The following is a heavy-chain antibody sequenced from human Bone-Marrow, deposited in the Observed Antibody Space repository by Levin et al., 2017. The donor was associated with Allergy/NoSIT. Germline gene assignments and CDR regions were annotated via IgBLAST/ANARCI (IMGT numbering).Heavy chain of an antibody. V-gene: IGHV1-58*01. Sequence: PVASVKVSCKTSGITFTKSAVQWVRQARGQRLEWIGWVVVGNGNTNYAQKFHKRVTITRDMSTSTAYMELSNLRIEDTAMYYCVAAQVEAVPGMPVIDSWGQGTLVTVSS. CDR3: VAAQVEAVPGMPVIDS. D-gene: IGHD6-19*01. CDR2: VVVGNGNT. J-gene: IGHJ4*02. CDR1: GITFTKSA.